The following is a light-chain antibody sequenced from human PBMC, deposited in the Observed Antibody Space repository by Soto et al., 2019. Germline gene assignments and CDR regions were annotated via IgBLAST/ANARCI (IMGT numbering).Light chain of an antibody. J-gene: IGLJ1*01. CDR1: SSDVGSYNY. Sequence: QPALTQPASVSGSPGQSITISCTGTSSDVGSYNYVSWYQQHPGKAPKLMIYEVSDRPSGISSRFSGSKSGNTASLTISGLQTEDEADYYCSSYTSSSTLFGTGTKGTVL. CDR3: SSYTSSSTL. CDR2: EVS. V-gene: IGLV2-14*01.